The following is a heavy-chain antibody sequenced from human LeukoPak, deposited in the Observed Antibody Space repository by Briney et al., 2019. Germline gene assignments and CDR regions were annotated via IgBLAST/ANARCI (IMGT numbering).Heavy chain of an antibody. V-gene: IGHV5-51*01. D-gene: IGHD3-10*01. Sequence: PGESLKISFQVSGXIFTNYWIGWVRRMPGKGMESMGIIYPADSDTTYSPSFEGQVTISADKSIDTVYLQWSSLKASDTATYYCARQSRDGSKTRGYYFDSWGQGTLVTVSS. J-gene: IGHJ4*02. CDR1: GXIFTNYW. CDR3: ARQSRDGSKTRGYYFDS. CDR2: IYPADSDT.